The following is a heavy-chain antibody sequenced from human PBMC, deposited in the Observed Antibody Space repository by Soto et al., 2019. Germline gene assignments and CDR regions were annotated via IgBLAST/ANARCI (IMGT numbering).Heavy chain of an antibody. Sequence: GGSLRLSCAASGFTFSSYSMNWVRQAPGKGLEWVSSISSSSSYIYYADSVKGRFTISRDNAKNSLYLQMNSLRAEDTAVYYCAREYAQEAGTTGGFDYWGQGTLVTVSS. CDR1: GFTFSSYS. D-gene: IGHD1-7*01. CDR2: ISSSSSYI. V-gene: IGHV3-21*01. J-gene: IGHJ4*02. CDR3: AREYAQEAGTTGGFDY.